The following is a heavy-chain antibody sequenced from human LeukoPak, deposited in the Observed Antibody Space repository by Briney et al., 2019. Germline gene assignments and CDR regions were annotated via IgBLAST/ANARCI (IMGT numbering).Heavy chain of an antibody. J-gene: IGHJ3*02. CDR2: FNPNSGGT. D-gene: IGHD3-10*01. V-gene: IGHV1-2*02. Sequence: ASVKVSCKASGYTFTGYYMHWVRQAPGQGLEWMGWFNPNSGGTNYAQKFQGRVTMTRDTSISTAYMELSRLRSDDTAVYYCARVWAYYYYGSGSIVDDAFDIWGQGTMVTVSS. CDR3: ARVWAYYYYGSGSIVDDAFDI. CDR1: GYTFTGYY.